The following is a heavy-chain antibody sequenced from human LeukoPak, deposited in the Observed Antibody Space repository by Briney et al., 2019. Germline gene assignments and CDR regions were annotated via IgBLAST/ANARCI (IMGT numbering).Heavy chain of an antibody. CDR3: ASYDFWSGYYTY. CDR2: IFNSGGA. D-gene: IGHD3-3*01. CDR1: GGSISSGDYY. Sequence: PSETLSLTCAVSGGSISSGDYYWSWIRQPPGKGLECIGYIFNSGGANYSPSLRSRVIMSLDTSNNQFSLNLSSVTAADTAVYYCASYDFWSGYYTYWGPGILVTVSS. J-gene: IGHJ4*02. V-gene: IGHV4-30-4*01.